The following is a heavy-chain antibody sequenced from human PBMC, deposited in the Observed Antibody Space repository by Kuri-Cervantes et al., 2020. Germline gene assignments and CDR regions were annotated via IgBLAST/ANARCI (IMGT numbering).Heavy chain of an antibody. V-gene: IGHV4-61*08. CDR3: ARDSTRGSGWYGWGNAKTYNWFDP. D-gene: IGHD6-19*01. CDR2: MHYAGST. CDR1: GGSVSSGGYY. J-gene: IGHJ5*02. Sequence: SETLSLTCTVSGGSVSSGGYYWGWVRQPPGKGLEWIGYMHYAGSTNYNPSLKGRVTISVDTSKNQFSLKLSSVTAADTAVYYCARDSTRGSGWYGWGNAKTYNWFDPWGQGTLVTVSS.